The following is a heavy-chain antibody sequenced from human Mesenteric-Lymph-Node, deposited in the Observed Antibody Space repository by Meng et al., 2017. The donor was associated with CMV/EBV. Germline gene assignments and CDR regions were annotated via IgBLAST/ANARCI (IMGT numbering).Heavy chain of an antibody. D-gene: IGHD3-22*01. J-gene: IGHJ6*02. CDR3: AKDFPEWLSLGGMDV. Sequence: GESLKISCAASGFTFSDYYMSWIRQAPGKGLEWVSYISSSGSTIYYADSVKGRFTISRDNAKNSLYLQMNSLRAEDTAVYYCAKDFPEWLSLGGMDVWGQGTTVTVSS. CDR2: ISSSGSTI. CDR1: GFTFSDYY. V-gene: IGHV3-11*04.